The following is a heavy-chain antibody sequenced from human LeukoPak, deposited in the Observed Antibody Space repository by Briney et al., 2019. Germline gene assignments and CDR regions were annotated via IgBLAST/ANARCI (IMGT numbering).Heavy chain of an antibody. CDR1: GFTVSSNY. Sequence: GGSLTLSCAASGFTVSSNYMSWVRQAPGKGLEWVSVIYSGGSTYYADSVKGRFTISRDNSKNTLYLQMNSLRAEDTAVYYCARCSGWDWYFDLWGRGTLVTVSS. D-gene: IGHD6-19*01. V-gene: IGHV3-53*01. CDR2: IYSGGST. J-gene: IGHJ2*01. CDR3: ARCSGWDWYFDL.